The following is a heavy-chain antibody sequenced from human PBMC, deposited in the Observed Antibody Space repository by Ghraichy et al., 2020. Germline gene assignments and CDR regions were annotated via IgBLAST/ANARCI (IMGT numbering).Heavy chain of an antibody. Sequence: SETLSLTCTVSGDSINSGGFYWCWIRQLPEKGLEWIGCIYYNGNTYSNPSLQSRLTMSVDTSKSQFSLKLTSVTAADTALYYCARVESVSSFYPWFDPWGQGTLVTVSS. J-gene: IGHJ5*02. CDR3: ARVESVSSFYPWFDP. CDR1: GDSINSGGFY. CDR2: IYYNGNT. V-gene: IGHV4-31*03. D-gene: IGHD2-2*01.